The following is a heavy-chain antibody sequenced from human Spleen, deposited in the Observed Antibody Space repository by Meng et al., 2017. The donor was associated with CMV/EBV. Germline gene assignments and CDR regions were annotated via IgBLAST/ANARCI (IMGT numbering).Heavy chain of an antibody. V-gene: IGHV3-53*01. CDR1: GFSVTNNY. CDR2: MYTGGST. J-gene: IGHJ4*02. CDR3: GRSRDGYNFVLGY. Sequence: GESLKISCAASGFSVTNNYMTWVRQAPGKGLEWVSLMYTGGSTYYADSVKGRFTISRDNSKNSLYLQMNSLRAEDTAVYFCGRSRDGYNFVLGYWGQGTLVTVSS. D-gene: IGHD5-24*01.